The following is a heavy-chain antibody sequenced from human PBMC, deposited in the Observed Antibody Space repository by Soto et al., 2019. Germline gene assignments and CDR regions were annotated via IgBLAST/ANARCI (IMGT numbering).Heavy chain of an antibody. CDR1: GFTFSSYA. Sequence: QVQLVESGGGVVQPGRSLRLSCAASGFTFSSYAMHWVRQAPGKGLERVAVIAYDGSNKYYADSVKGRFTISRDNSKNTLDLQMNSLRAEDTAVYYCARDREQQLSNDWFGHWGQGTLGTVFS. D-gene: IGHD6-13*01. CDR3: ARDREQQLSNDWFGH. J-gene: IGHJ5*01. CDR2: IAYDGSNK. V-gene: IGHV3-30-3*01.